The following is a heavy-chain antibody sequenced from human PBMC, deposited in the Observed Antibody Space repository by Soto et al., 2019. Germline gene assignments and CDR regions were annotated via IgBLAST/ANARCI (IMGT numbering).Heavy chain of an antibody. CDR3: VTEHYGDYQSRFDF. CDR1: GFPFNNAW. CDR2: IKSKISGGTT. J-gene: IGHJ4*02. D-gene: IGHD4-17*01. V-gene: IGHV3-15*01. Sequence: PGGSLRLSCAASGFPFNNAWMDWVRQAPGKGLQWVGRIKSKISGGTTDYSASVKGRFTISRDDSRNTLYLQMSSLRTEDTALYYCVTEHYGDYQSRFDFWGQGALVTVSS.